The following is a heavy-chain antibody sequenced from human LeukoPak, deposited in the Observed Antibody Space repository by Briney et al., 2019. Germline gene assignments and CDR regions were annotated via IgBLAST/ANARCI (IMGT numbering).Heavy chain of an antibody. CDR1: GFTFSSYG. J-gene: IGHJ6*04. Sequence: GGSLRPSCAASGFTFSSYGMHWVRQAPGKGLEWVSYISSSGSTIYYADSVKGRFTTSRDNAKNSLYLQMNSLRAEDTAVYYCAELGITMIGGVWGKGTTVTISS. CDR2: ISSSGSTI. V-gene: IGHV3-48*04. CDR3: AELGITMIGGV. D-gene: IGHD3-10*02.